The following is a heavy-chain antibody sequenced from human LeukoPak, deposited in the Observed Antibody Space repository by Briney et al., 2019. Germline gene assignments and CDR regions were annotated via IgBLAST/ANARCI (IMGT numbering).Heavy chain of an antibody. D-gene: IGHD3-10*01. V-gene: IGHV4-4*07. CDR3: ARLRGLWFGERVPGFWFDP. J-gene: IGHJ5*02. CDR1: GGSISSYY. CDR2: IYTSGST. Sequence: SETLSLTCTGSGGSISSYYWSWIRQPAGKGLEWIGRIYTSGSTNYNPSLKSRVTISVDTSKNQFSLKLSSVTAADTAVYYCARLRGLWFGERVPGFWFDPWGQGTLVTVSS.